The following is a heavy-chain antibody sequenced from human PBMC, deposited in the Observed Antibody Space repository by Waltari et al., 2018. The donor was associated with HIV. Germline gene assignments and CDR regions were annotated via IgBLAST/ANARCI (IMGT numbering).Heavy chain of an antibody. J-gene: IGHJ4*02. CDR1: GLTFSNYA. D-gene: IGHD2-2*01. V-gene: IGHV3-30-3*01. Sequence: QVQLVESGGGVVQPGRSLRLSCAASGLTFSNYAMHWARQAPGKGLEWVAVISYDGSNKYYADSVKGRFTISRDNSKNTLYLQMNSLRAEDTAVYYCARDPQYCSSTSCSYYFDYWGQGTLVTVSS. CDR3: ARDPQYCSSTSCSYYFDY. CDR2: ISYDGSNK.